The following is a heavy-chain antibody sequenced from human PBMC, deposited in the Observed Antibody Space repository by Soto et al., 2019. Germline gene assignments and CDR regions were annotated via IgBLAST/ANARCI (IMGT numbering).Heavy chain of an antibody. V-gene: IGHV3-48*02. Sequence: EVQLVESGGGLVQPGGSLRLSCAASGFTFSSYSMNWVRQAPGKGLECVSYISSSSSTIYYADSVKGRFTISRDNAKNSLYLQMNSLRDEDTAVYYCARESYDSGSYLVDYWGQGTLVTVSS. J-gene: IGHJ4*02. CDR3: ARESYDSGSYLVDY. D-gene: IGHD1-26*01. CDR2: ISSSSSTI. CDR1: GFTFSSYS.